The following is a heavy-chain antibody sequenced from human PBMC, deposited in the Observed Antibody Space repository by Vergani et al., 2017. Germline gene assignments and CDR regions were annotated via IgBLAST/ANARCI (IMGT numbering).Heavy chain of an antibody. CDR2: IYYSGST. J-gene: IGHJ4*02. Sequence: QLQLQESGPGLVKPSETLSLTCTVSGGSISSSSYYWGWIRQPPGKGLEWIGSIYYSGSTYYNPSLKSRVTISVDTSKNQFSLKLSSVTAADTAVYYCAGDTWYYDRSGYYWYWGQGTLVTVSS. CDR1: GGSISSSSYY. D-gene: IGHD3-22*01. CDR3: AGDTWYYDRSGYYWY. V-gene: IGHV4-39*07.